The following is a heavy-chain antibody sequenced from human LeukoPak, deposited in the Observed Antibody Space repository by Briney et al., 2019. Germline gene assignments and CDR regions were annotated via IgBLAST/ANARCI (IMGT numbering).Heavy chain of an antibody. CDR1: GFTFRDYY. CDR3: ALGTINKDYYFGMDV. V-gene: IGHV3-11*01. Sequence: GGSLRPSCAASGFTFRDYYMTWLRQVPGKGLEWLSYISNSGSTVFYADSIKGRFTVSRDNAKRSLYLQIESLRDDDTAVYHCALGTINKDYYFGMDVWGQGTTVTVSS. J-gene: IGHJ6*02. D-gene: IGHD2-8*01. CDR2: ISNSGSTV.